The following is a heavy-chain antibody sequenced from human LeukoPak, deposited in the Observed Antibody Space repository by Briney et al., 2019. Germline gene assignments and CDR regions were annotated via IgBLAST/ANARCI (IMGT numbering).Heavy chain of an antibody. CDR2: ISYDGGNK. J-gene: IGHJ6*03. V-gene: IGHV3-30*04. Sequence: GGSLRLSCAASGFTFSSYAMHWVRQAPGKGLEWVAVISYDGGNKYYADSVKGRFTISRDNSKNTLYLQMNSLRPEDTAVYYCARDGGDSAYFYYYMDVWGKGTTVTVSS. CDR3: ARDGGDSAYFYYYMDV. D-gene: IGHD2-21*02. CDR1: GFTFSSYA.